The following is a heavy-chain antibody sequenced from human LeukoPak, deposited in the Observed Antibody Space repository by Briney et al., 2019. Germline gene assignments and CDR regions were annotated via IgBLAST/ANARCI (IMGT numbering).Heavy chain of an antibody. Sequence: SETLSVTCAVSGSSISSGYFWGWIRQPPGKGLEWIGSISHSGSTFYNPSLKSRVTISIDTSKNQFSLKMTSVTAADTAVYYCARELSGGDYAYWGQGTLVTVSS. V-gene: IGHV4-38-2*02. D-gene: IGHD2-21*02. J-gene: IGHJ4*02. CDR3: ARELSGGDYAY. CDR1: GSSISSGYF. CDR2: ISHSGST.